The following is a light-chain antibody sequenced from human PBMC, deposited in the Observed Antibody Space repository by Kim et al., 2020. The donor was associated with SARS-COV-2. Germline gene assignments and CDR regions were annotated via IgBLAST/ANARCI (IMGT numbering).Light chain of an antibody. CDR3: QQYGSSPLT. Sequence: SPGKRATLSCRASQSVSSNYLAWYQQKPGQPPRLLIYETSTRATGIPDRFSGSGSGTDYTLTISRLEPEDFVVYYCQQYGSSPLTFGGGTKVDIK. CDR1: QSVSSNY. CDR2: ETS. J-gene: IGKJ4*01. V-gene: IGKV3-20*01.